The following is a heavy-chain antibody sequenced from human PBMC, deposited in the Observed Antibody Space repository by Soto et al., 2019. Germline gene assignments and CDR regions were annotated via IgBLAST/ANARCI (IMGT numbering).Heavy chain of an antibody. V-gene: IGHV3-9*01. CDR2: VTWNSGNI. J-gene: IGHJ6*02. CDR3: AKDRYGSLEGGMDV. Sequence: EVQLVESGGGLVQPGRSLRLSCAASGFIFDDFGMHWVRHAPGKGLEWVSGVTWNSGNIDYADSVKGRFTITRDNAKNTLYLQMNSLRGEDTALYYCAKDRYGSLEGGMDVWGQGTTVTVSS. D-gene: IGHD1-26*01. CDR1: GFIFDDFG.